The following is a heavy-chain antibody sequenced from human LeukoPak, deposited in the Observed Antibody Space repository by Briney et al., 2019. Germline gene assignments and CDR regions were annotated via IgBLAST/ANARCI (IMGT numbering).Heavy chain of an antibody. CDR1: GGSFSGYY. D-gene: IGHD6-6*01. CDR2: INHSGST. CDR3: ARVQLVLVSYYYGMDV. V-gene: IGHV4-34*01. J-gene: IGHJ6*02. Sequence: SETLSLTCAVYGGSFSGYYWSWIRQPPGKGLEWIGEINHSGSTNYNPSLKSRVTISVDTSKNQFSLKLSSVTAADTAVYYCARVQLVLVSYYYGMDVWGQGTTVTVSS.